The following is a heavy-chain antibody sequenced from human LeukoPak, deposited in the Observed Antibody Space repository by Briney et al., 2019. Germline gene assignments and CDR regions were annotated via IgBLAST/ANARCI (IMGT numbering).Heavy chain of an antibody. CDR1: GGSISSGGYY. Sequence: SQTLSLTCTVSGGSISSGGYYWSWIRQPPGKGLEWIGYIYHSGSTYYNPSLKSRVTISVDTSKNQFSLKLSSVTAADTAVYYCARRVNYGFDPWAREPWSPSPQ. D-gene: IGHD5-24*01. CDR3: ARRVNYGFDP. J-gene: IGHJ5*02. CDR2: IYHSGST. V-gene: IGHV4-30-2*03.